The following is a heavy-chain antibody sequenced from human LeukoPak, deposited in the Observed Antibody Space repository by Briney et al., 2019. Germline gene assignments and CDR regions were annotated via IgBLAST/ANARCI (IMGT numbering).Heavy chain of an antibody. V-gene: IGHV4-34*01. Sequence: SETLSLTCAVYGGSFSGYYWSWIRQPPGKGLEWIGEINHSESTNYNPSLKSRVTISVDTSKNQLSLKLSSVTAADTAVYYCARERGRTVTIDYWGQGTLVTVSS. CDR1: GGSFSGYY. CDR3: ARERGRTVTIDY. CDR2: INHSEST. D-gene: IGHD4-17*01. J-gene: IGHJ4*02.